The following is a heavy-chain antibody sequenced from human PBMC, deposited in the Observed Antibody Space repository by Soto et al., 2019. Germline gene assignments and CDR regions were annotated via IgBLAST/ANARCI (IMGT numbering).Heavy chain of an antibody. Sequence: SVKVSCKASGGTFSSYTISWVRQAPGQGLVWMGRIIPFLGIANYAQKFQGRVTITADKSTSTAYMVLSSLRSEDTAVYFCARESFGVVPPYYYYMDVWGKGTTVTVSS. J-gene: IGHJ6*03. CDR2: IIPFLGIA. CDR1: GGTFSSYT. V-gene: IGHV1-69*04. CDR3: ARESFGVVPPYYYYMDV. D-gene: IGHD3-3*01.